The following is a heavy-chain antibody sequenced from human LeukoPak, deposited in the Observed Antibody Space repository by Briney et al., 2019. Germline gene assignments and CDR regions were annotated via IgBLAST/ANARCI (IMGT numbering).Heavy chain of an antibody. Sequence: GGSLRLSCAASGFTFSSYSMNWVRQAPGKGLEWVSSISSSSSYIYYADSVKGRFTISRDNANNSLYLQIHRLRAEDTAVYYCARLVDFWSGYYATPPKFDYWGQGTLVTVSS. V-gene: IGHV3-21*01. CDR1: GFTFSSYS. D-gene: IGHD3-3*01. CDR2: ISSSSSYI. CDR3: ARLVDFWSGYYATPPKFDY. J-gene: IGHJ4*02.